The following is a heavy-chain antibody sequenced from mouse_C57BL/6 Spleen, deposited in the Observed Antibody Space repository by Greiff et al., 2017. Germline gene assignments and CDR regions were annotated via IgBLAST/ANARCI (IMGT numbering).Heavy chain of an antibody. V-gene: IGHV1-74*01. D-gene: IGHD1-1*01. Sequence: QVQLQQPGAELVKPGASVKVSCKASGYTFTSYWMHWVKQRPGQGLEWIGRIHPSDSDTNYNQKFKGKATLTVDKSSSTAYMQLSSLTSEDSAVYYCAIGGTVVPYYYAMDYWGQGTSVTVSS. CDR1: GYTFTSYW. J-gene: IGHJ4*01. CDR3: AIGGTVVPYYYAMDY. CDR2: IHPSDSDT.